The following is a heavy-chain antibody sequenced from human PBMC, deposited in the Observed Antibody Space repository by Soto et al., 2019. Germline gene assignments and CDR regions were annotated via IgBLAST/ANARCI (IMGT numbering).Heavy chain of an antibody. Sequence: EVQLVESGGGLVQPGGSLRLSCAASGFTFSSYWMHWVRQAPGKGLVWVSRINSDGSSTSYADSVKGRFTISRDNAKNTLYLQMNRLRAEDTAVYYCAGNPYYDYIPGTDYWGQGTLVTVSS. CDR1: GFTFSSYW. CDR3: AGNPYYDYIPGTDY. J-gene: IGHJ4*02. V-gene: IGHV3-74*01. CDR2: INSDGSST. D-gene: IGHD3-16*01.